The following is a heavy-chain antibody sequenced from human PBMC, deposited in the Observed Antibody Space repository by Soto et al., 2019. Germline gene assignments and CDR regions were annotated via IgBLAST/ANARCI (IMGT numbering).Heavy chain of an antibody. CDR1: GGTYSSYV. CDR3: AGGTYSLRLGY. CDR2: IIPILGST. Sequence: QVQLVQSGAEVKKPGSSVKVSCKASGGTYSSYVISWVRQAPGQGLEWMGGIIPILGSTNYAQKFQGRVTITADEFTSTAYMELSSLRSDDTAVYYGAGGTYSLRLGYWGQGTQVTVSS. D-gene: IGHD4-4*01. J-gene: IGHJ4*02. V-gene: IGHV1-69*01.